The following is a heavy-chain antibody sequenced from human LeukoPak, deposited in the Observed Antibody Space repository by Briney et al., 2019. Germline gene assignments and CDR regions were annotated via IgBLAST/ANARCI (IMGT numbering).Heavy chain of an antibody. CDR2: IDPSDSYT. CDR3: ASYSSGWYYDYGMDV. D-gene: IGHD6-19*01. J-gene: IGHJ6*02. CDR1: GYSFTSYW. Sequence: GESLKISCKGSGYSFTSYWISWVRQMPGKGLEGMGRIDPSDSYTNYSPSFQGHVTISADKSISTAYLQWSSLKASDTAMYYCASYSSGWYYDYGMDVWGQGTTVTVSS. V-gene: IGHV5-10-1*01.